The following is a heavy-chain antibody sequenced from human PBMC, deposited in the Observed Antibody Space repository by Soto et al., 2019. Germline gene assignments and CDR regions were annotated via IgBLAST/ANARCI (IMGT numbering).Heavy chain of an antibody. CDR2: IKSKGSGGTT. CDR3: CWRASIIYYFDH. Sequence: GGSLRLSCAASGFTFSDDWMSWVRQAPGKGLEWVGRIKSKGSGGTTDYPAPVKGRFTISRDDSKNTLYLQMSSLKTEDTDVYYCCWRASIIYYFDHWGQGTLVTVSS. J-gene: IGHJ4*02. V-gene: IGHV3-15*01. D-gene: IGHD3-3*01. CDR1: GFTFSDDW.